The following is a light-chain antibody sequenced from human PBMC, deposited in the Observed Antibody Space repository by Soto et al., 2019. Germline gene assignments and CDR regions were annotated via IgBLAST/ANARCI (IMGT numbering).Light chain of an antibody. CDR2: DDN. CDR3: GSWDSSLSAYV. V-gene: IGLV1-51*01. J-gene: IGLJ1*01. Sequence: QSVLTQPPSVSAAPGKKVTISCSGSSSNIGGNSVSWYQQLPGTDPKLLIYDDNKRPSGIPDRFSGSKSGTSATLGITGFQTGDEADYYCGSWDSSLSAYVFGTGTKVTVL. CDR1: SSNIGGNS.